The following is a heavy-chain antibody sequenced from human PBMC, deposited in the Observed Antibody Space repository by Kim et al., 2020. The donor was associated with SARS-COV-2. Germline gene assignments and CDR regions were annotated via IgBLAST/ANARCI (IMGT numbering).Heavy chain of an antibody. CDR1: GFTVSSYA. V-gene: IGHV3-23*01. D-gene: IGHD3-10*01. Sequence: GGSLRLSCVASGFTVSSYAISWVRQAPGKGLEWVSHISTSGNTYYADSVKGRFTISRDNSKNTVHLQMNSLRAEDTAEYYCAIVLVRGFSYFDCWGQGTLVTVSS. CDR3: AIVLVRGFSYFDC. CDR2: ISTSGNT. J-gene: IGHJ4*02.